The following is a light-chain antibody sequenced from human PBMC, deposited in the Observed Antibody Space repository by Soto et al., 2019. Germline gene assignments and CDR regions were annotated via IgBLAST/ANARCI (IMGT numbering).Light chain of an antibody. CDR3: QQYNNWPPTT. CDR2: GAS. V-gene: IGKV3-15*01. Sequence: PGTLCLSKGERATLSYRAIQSVSSSYLAWYQQKPGQAPRLLSYGASTRATGIPARFSGSGSGTEFTLTISSLQSEDFAVHYCQQYNNWPPTTFGQGTRLEIK. J-gene: IGKJ5*01. CDR1: QSVSSSY.